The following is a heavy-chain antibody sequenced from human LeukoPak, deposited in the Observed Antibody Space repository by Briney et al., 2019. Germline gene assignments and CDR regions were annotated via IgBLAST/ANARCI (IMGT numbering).Heavy chain of an antibody. Sequence: PGGSLRLSCAASGFTFNTFNMNWVRQAPGKGLEWVSSITSGGDYIYYADSVKGRFTTSRDNAKNSLSLQLNSLRVEDTAVYYCARGHYDVLAASYKWIPDYWGQGTLVTVSS. J-gene: IGHJ4*02. CDR1: GFTFNTFN. CDR3: ARGHYDVLAASYKWIPDY. D-gene: IGHD3-9*01. CDR2: ITSGGDYI. V-gene: IGHV3-21*01.